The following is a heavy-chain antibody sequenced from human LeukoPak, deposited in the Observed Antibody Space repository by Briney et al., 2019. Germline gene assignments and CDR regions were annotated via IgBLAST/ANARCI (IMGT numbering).Heavy chain of an antibody. Sequence: ASVKVSCKASGYTFTSYAMHWVRQAPGQRLEWMGWINAGNGNTKYSQKFQGRVTITRDTSASTAYMELSGLRSEDTAVYYCASRYSSGWYPFGLNYWGQGTLVTVSS. V-gene: IGHV1-3*01. D-gene: IGHD6-19*01. CDR3: ASRYSSGWYPFGLNY. CDR2: INAGNGNT. CDR1: GYTFTSYA. J-gene: IGHJ4*02.